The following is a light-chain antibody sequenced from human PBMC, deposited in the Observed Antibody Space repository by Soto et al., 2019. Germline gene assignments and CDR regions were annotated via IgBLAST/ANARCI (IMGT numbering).Light chain of an antibody. V-gene: IGLV2-14*01. CDR2: ENS. Sequence: QSALTQPASASGSPGQSITISCTGTSSDVGGYNDVSWPQQHPANANQLMIYENSNPPSGVSNRFAGSKSGNTASLTISLLQAEDEAYYCCSSYTSISAYVFGTGTKVTVL. CDR3: SSYTSISAYV. CDR1: SSDVGGYND. J-gene: IGLJ1*01.